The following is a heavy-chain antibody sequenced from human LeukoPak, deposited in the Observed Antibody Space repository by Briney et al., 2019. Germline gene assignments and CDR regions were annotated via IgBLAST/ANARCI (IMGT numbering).Heavy chain of an antibody. J-gene: IGHJ4*02. Sequence: GGSLRLSCAASGFIFSNVWMSWARQAPGKGLELVGRIKSKTDGGTTDYAAPVKGRFTISRDDSKNTLYLQMNSLKTEDTAVYYCTTYNHGTFEYWGQGSLVTVSS. CDR1: GFIFSNVW. D-gene: IGHD1-1*01. CDR2: IKSKTDGGTT. CDR3: TTYNHGTFEY. V-gene: IGHV3-15*01.